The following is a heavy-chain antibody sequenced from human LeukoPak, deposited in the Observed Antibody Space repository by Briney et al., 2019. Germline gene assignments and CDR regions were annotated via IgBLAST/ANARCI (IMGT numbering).Heavy chain of an antibody. D-gene: IGHD3-22*01. CDR3: ARESGYYYDTSGYTFDY. CDR2: VYLSGST. V-gene: IGHV4-61*02. J-gene: IGHJ4*02. Sequence: SQTLSFTCSVSGGSITSGSYYWSWIRQPAGKGLEWIGRVYLSGSTNDNPSLKSRVSMSVDTSKNQFSLRLRSVTAADTAVYYCARESGYYYDTSGYTFDYWGQGILVTVSS. CDR1: GGSITSGSYY.